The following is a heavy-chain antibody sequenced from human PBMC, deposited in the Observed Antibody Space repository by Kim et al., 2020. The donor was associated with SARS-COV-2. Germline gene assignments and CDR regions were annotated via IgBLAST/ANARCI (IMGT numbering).Heavy chain of an antibody. CDR3: TTGLYIVVVPAAGYLGMDV. J-gene: IGHJ6*02. CDR2: IKSKTDGGTT. Sequence: GGSLRLSCAASGFTFSNAWMSWVRQAPGKGLEWVGRIKSKTDGGTTDYAAPVKGRFTISRDDSKNTLYLQMNSLKTEDTAVYYCTTGLYIVVVPAAGYLGMDVWGQGTTVTVSS. CDR1: GFTFSNAW. V-gene: IGHV3-15*01. D-gene: IGHD2-2*01.